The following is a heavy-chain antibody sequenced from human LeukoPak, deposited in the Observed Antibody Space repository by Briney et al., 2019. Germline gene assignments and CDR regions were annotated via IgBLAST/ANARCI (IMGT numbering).Heavy chain of an antibody. Sequence: SETLSLTCTVSGGSISNYYWSWIRQPPGKGLEWIGYIYYSGSTNYNPSLKSRVTISVDTSKNQFSLKLSSVTAADTAVYYCARQYCSSTSCYKSGFDPWGQGTLVTVSS. CDR1: GGSISNYY. J-gene: IGHJ5*02. CDR3: ARQYCSSTSCYKSGFDP. V-gene: IGHV4-59*08. CDR2: IYYSGST. D-gene: IGHD2-2*02.